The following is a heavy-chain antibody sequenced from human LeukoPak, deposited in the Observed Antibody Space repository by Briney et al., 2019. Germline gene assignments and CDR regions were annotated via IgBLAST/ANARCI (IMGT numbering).Heavy chain of an antibody. V-gene: IGHV1-2*02. J-gene: IGHJ4*02. CDR1: GYTFSDYY. CDR3: ARGPSGYHNT. CDR2: INPNSGDT. D-gene: IGHD5-12*01. Sequence: ASVKVSCKTSGYTFSDYYIHWIRQAPGQGLEWVGWINPNSGDTDYAQKFQGRVTVTRDTSISTAYMELGRLRSDDTAVYYCARGPSGYHNTGGQGTLVTVSS.